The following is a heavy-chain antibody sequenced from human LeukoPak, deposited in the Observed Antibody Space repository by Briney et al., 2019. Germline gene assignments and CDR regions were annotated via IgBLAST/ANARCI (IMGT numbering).Heavy chain of an antibody. V-gene: IGHV3-7*04. CDR3: ARISLDAFDI. CDR2: IKQDGSEE. Sequence: GGSLRLSCVASGFTFSSYWMTWVRQAPGKGLEWVANIKQDGSEEYYVDYVKGRFTISRDNAKNSLYLQMNSLRAEDTAVYHCARISLDAFDIWGQGTMVTVSS. CDR1: GFTFSSYW. J-gene: IGHJ3*02.